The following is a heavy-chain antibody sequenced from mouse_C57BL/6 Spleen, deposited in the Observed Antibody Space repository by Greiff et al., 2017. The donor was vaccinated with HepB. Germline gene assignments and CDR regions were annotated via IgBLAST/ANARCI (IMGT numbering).Heavy chain of an antibody. Sequence: VQLQQPGPELVKPGASVKLSCKASGYTFTSYWMHWVKQRPGQGLEWIGNINPSNGGTNYNEKFKSKATLTVDKSSSTAYMQLSSLTSEDSAVYYCARGDYDYDGFAYWGQGTLVTVSA. CDR2: INPSNGGT. J-gene: IGHJ3*01. CDR3: ARGDYDYDGFAY. V-gene: IGHV1-53*01. D-gene: IGHD2-4*01. CDR1: GYTFTSYW.